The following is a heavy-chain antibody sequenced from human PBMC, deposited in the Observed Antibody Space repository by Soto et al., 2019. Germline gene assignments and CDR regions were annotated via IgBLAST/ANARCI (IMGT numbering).Heavy chain of an antibody. D-gene: IGHD1-1*01. CDR3: ARDQSWHDLVWWFDP. J-gene: IGHJ5*02. V-gene: IGHV1-8*01. CDR2: MNPNNGNT. Sequence: ASVKVSCKASGYTFTTYDINWVRQATGQGLEWMGRMNPNNGNTSYPQSVQGRLTMTKDTSRTTAYMELSSLRSDDTAVYYCARDQSWHDLVWWFDPWGQGTLVTVSS. CDR1: GYTFTTYD.